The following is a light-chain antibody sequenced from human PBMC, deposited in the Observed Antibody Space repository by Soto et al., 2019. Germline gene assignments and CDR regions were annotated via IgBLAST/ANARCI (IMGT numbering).Light chain of an antibody. CDR2: RAS. Sequence: DIQMTQSPSTLSASVGDRVTITCRASQSISSWLAWYQQKPGKAPKLLIYRASRLGNGVPSRFSGSGSGTEFTLTISSLQPDDFATYYRQQYDSSVYTFGQGTKLEIK. J-gene: IGKJ2*01. CDR1: QSISSW. CDR3: QQYDSSVYT. V-gene: IGKV1-5*03.